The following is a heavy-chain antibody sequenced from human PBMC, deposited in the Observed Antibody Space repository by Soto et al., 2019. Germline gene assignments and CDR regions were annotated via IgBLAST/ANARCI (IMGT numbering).Heavy chain of an antibody. Sequence: SVKVSCQGSGGTFSGYAISWVRQAPGQGPEVMGGITPIFGTANYAQKFQGRVTITADESTSTAYMELSSLRSEDTAVYYCARLYYYDSFLSLPNTDAFDIWGQGTMVTVSS. CDR3: ARLYYYDSFLSLPNTDAFDI. CDR1: GGTFSGYA. D-gene: IGHD3-22*01. J-gene: IGHJ3*02. CDR2: ITPIFGTA. V-gene: IGHV1-69*01.